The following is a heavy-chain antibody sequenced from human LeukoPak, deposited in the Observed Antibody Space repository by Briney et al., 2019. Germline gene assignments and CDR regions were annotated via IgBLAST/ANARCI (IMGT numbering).Heavy chain of an antibody. V-gene: IGHV4-59*08. J-gene: IGHJ4*02. CDR1: GGSISDYY. CDR2: IYYSGST. CDR3: ARQLYGSGSYYLDY. D-gene: IGHD3-10*01. Sequence: PPETLSLTCTVSGGSISDYYRSWIRQHPGKGLEWIGYIYYSGSTNYNPSLKSRVTISVDTSKNQFSLKLSSVTAADTALYYCARQLYGSGSYYLDYWGQGTLVTVSS.